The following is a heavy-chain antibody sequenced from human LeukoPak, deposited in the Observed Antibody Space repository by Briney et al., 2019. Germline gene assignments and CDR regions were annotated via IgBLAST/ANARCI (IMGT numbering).Heavy chain of an antibody. D-gene: IGHD6-19*01. CDR2: ISAYNGNT. CDR3: ARSLTGSGWPFYFDY. Sequence: ASVTVSYKASGYTFTSYGISWVRQAPGPGLEWMGWISAYNGNTNYAQKLQGRVTMTTDTSTSTAYMELRSLRSDDTAVYYCARSLTGSGWPFYFDYWGQGTLVTVSS. J-gene: IGHJ4*02. V-gene: IGHV1-18*04. CDR1: GYTFTSYG.